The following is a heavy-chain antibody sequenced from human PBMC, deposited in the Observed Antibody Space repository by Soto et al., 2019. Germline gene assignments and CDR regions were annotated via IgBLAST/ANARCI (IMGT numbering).Heavy chain of an antibody. Sequence: QVQLQESGPGLVKPSGTLSLTCAVSGDSISSMNWWSWVRQPPGKGLEWIGEIHHSGSTNYNPSLKSRVTISVEKSKIQFSLKLSSVTAADTAVYYCARYDYGSGNDYNIDYWGQGILVTVSS. CDR2: IHHSGST. D-gene: IGHD3-10*01. CDR1: GDSISSMNW. V-gene: IGHV4-4*02. J-gene: IGHJ4*02. CDR3: ARYDYGSGNDYNIDY.